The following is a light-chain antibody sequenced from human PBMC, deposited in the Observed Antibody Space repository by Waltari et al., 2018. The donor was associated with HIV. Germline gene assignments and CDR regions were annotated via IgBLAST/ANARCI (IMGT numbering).Light chain of an antibody. Sequence: QSALTQPASVSGSPGQSITISCTGTSSDVGSYKFVSWYQQHPGKAPKFMIYEGTKRPSGVSNRCSGSKSGNTASLTISGLQAEDEADYHCCSYAGNNTVVFGGGTKLTVI. CDR2: EGT. V-gene: IGLV2-23*01. CDR3: CSYAGNNTVV. J-gene: IGLJ3*02. CDR1: SSDVGSYKF.